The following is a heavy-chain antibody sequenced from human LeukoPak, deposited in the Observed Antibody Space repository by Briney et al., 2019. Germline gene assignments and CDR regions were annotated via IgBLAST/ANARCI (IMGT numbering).Heavy chain of an antibody. Sequence: ASVKVSCKSSGYTFTDYYMHWVRQAPGQGLEWMGWINPNSGGTNYAQKFQGRVTMTRDTSISTAYMELSRLRSDDTAVYYCARGGREHHYDLDYWGQGTLVTVSS. CDR3: ARGGREHHYDLDY. CDR1: GYTFTDYY. V-gene: IGHV1-2*02. D-gene: IGHD5-12*01. J-gene: IGHJ4*02. CDR2: INPNSGGT.